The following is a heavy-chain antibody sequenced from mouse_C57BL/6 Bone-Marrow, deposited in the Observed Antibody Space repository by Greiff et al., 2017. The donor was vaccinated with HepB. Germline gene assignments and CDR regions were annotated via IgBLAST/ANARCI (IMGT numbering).Heavy chain of an antibody. J-gene: IGHJ2*01. CDR3: AREGIYYDYDPLDY. Sequence: QVQLQQPGTELVKPGASVKLSCKASGYTFTSYWMHWVKQRPGQGLEWIGNINPSNGGTNYTEKFKSKATLTVDKSSSTAYMQLSSLTSEDSAVYYCAREGIYYDYDPLDYWGQGTTLTVSS. D-gene: IGHD2-4*01. CDR1: GYTFTSYW. V-gene: IGHV1-53*01. CDR2: INPSNGGT.